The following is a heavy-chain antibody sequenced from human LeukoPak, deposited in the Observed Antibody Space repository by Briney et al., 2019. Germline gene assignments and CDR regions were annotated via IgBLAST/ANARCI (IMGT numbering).Heavy chain of an antibody. Sequence: GGSLRLSCAASGFTFSNYNMNWVRQAPGKGLEWVSSISSSSSSINYADSLKGRFAISRDNAKNSLYLQMNSLRAEDTAVYYCARSCTSTSCQIEDWGQGTLVTVSS. D-gene: IGHD2-2*01. J-gene: IGHJ4*02. CDR2: ISSSSSSI. V-gene: IGHV3-21*01. CDR3: ARSCTSTSCQIED. CDR1: GFTFSNYN.